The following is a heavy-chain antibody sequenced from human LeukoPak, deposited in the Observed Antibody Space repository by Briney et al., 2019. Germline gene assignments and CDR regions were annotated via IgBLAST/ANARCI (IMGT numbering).Heavy chain of an antibody. V-gene: IGHV3-30*18. CDR1: GFTFSSYG. D-gene: IGHD3-10*01. Sequence: GRSLRLSCAASGFTFSSYGMHWVRQVPGKGLEWVAVISYDGSNKYYADSVKGRFTISRDNSKNTLYLQVNSLRAEDTAVYYCAKEEALLWFGELHFDPWGQGTLVTVSS. CDR3: AKEEALLWFGELHFDP. J-gene: IGHJ5*02. CDR2: ISYDGSNK.